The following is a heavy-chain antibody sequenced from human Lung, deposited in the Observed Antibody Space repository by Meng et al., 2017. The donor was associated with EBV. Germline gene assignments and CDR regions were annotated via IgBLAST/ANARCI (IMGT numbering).Heavy chain of an antibody. CDR3: AREVGGSYYPNY. CDR1: GGSFSGFY. CDR2: INHSGST. J-gene: IGHJ4*02. Sequence: QVQLQWWGAGLLKPSETLSLTCAVYGGSFSGFYWSWIRQPPGKGLEWIGEINHSGSTNYNPSLKSRLTISVDTSKNQFSLKLSSVTAADTAVYFCAREVGGSYYPNYWGQGTLVTVSS. D-gene: IGHD1-26*01. V-gene: IGHV4-34*01.